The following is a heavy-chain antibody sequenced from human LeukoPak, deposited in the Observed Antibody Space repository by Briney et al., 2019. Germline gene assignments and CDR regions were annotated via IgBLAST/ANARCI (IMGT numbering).Heavy chain of an antibody. CDR2: ISTNSVST. J-gene: IGHJ4*02. CDR1: GFTFSSYA. Sequence: QAGGSLRLSCAASGFTFSSYAVSWVRQAPGKGLEWVSTISTNSVSTYYADSVKGRFTISRDNAKNTLYLQMNSLRAEDTAVYYCAKPILPRDYGLDYWGQGTLVTVSS. D-gene: IGHD4-17*01. CDR3: AKPILPRDYGLDY. V-gene: IGHV3-23*01.